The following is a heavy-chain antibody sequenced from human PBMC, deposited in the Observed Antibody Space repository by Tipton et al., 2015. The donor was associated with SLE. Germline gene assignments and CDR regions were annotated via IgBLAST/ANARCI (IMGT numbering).Heavy chain of an antibody. Sequence: TLSLTCSVSDGSIGSYYWNWIRQPPGKGLEWIGFIYYSGSTNYNPSLNSRVTISVDTSRNQFSLKLNSVTAADTALYYCARINVPTAMDFYYYYMDVWGKGTTVTVSS. CDR2: IYYSGST. V-gene: IGHV4-59*01. J-gene: IGHJ6*03. D-gene: IGHD2-2*01. CDR3: ARINVPTAMDFYYYYMDV. CDR1: DGSIGSYY.